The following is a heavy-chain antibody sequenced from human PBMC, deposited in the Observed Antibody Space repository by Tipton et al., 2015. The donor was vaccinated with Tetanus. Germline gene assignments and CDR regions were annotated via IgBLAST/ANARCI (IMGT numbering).Heavy chain of an antibody. J-gene: IGHJ4*02. D-gene: IGHD6-19*01. CDR3: ARGQWLDSGDFDY. Sequence: MQLVQSGAEVKKPGESLKISCKGSGYSFTSYWIGWERPMHGIGLEWMGLIYPGDSDTRDSPSVQVQITISADKSISPAYPQWSSLKASDTAMYYCARGQWLDSGDFDYWGQGTLVTVSS. V-gene: IGHV5-51*01. CDR1: GYSFTSYW. CDR2: IYPGDSDT.